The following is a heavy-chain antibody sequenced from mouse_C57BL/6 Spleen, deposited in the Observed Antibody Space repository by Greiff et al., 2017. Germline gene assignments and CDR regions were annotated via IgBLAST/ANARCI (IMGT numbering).Heavy chain of an antibody. CDR1: GYTFTDYY. D-gene: IGHD1-1*01. CDR3: ASAARTVVENWYFDV. CDR2: INPNNGGT. V-gene: IGHV1-26*01. J-gene: IGHJ1*03. Sequence: EVKLQQSGPELVKPGASVKISCKASGYTFTDYYMNWVKQSHGKSLEWIGDINPNNGGTSYNQKFKGKATLTVDKSSSTAYMELRSLTSEDSAVYYCASAARTVVENWYFDVWGTGTTVTVSS.